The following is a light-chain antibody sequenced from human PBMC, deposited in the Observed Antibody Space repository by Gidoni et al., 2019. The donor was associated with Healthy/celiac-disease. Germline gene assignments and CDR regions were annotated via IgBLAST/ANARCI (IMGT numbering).Light chain of an antibody. CDR3: NSRDSSGNHVV. Sequence: SSELTQEPAVSVALGQTVRITCQGDSLRSYYASWYQQKPGQAPVLVIYGKNTRPSGIPDRFSGSSSGNTASLTITWAQAEDEADYYCNSRDSSGNHVVFGGGTKLTVL. V-gene: IGLV3-19*01. J-gene: IGLJ2*01. CDR1: SLRSYY. CDR2: GKN.